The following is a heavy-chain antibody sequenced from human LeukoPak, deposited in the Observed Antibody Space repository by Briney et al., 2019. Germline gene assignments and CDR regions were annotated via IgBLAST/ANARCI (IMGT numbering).Heavy chain of an antibody. CDR1: GGSISSSSYF. Sequence: SETLSLTCSVPGGSISSSSYFWGWIRQPPGKGLEWIGNIYYSGSTYYNPSLQSRVTISVDTSKNQFSLNLSSVTAADTAVYYCARGKDEYGDPGPFDYWGQGTLVTVSS. CDR3: ARGKDEYGDPGPFDY. V-gene: IGHV4-39*07. CDR2: IYYSGST. J-gene: IGHJ4*02. D-gene: IGHD4-17*01.